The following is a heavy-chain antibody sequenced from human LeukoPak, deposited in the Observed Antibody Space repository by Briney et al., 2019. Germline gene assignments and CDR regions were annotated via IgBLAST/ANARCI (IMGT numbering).Heavy chain of an antibody. J-gene: IGHJ4*02. Sequence: PGGSLRLSCAACGFTFSSYSMNWVRQAPGKGLEWVSYISSSSSTIYYADSVKGRFTISRDNAKNSLYLQMNSLRDEDTAVYYCARDAQLLYYYDSSSYFDYWGQGTLVTVSS. D-gene: IGHD3-22*01. CDR1: GFTFSSYS. CDR3: ARDAQLLYYYDSSSYFDY. V-gene: IGHV3-48*02. CDR2: ISSSSSTI.